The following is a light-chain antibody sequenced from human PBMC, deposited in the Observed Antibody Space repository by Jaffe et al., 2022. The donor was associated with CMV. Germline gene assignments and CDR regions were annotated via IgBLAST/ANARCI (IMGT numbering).Light chain of an antibody. CDR3: QQSTTFPYT. CDR1: QSIGNN. CDR2: ATS. V-gene: IGKV1-39*01. J-gene: IGKJ2*01. Sequence: DIQMTQSPSSLSASVGDRVTITCRASQSIGNNKLNWYQQTSGKAPKALIYATSNLQSGVPSRFRGSGSGTEFTLTISSLQPEDFTTYYCQQSTTFPYTFGQGTKVEIK.